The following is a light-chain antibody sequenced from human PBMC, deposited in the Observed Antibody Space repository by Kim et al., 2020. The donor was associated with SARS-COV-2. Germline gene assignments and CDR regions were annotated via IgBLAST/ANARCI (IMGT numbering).Light chain of an antibody. V-gene: IGKV3-15*01. CDR2: GAS. J-gene: IGKJ2*01. Sequence: ERVMTQSPATLSVSPGERATLSCWASQSVGSNLAWYHQKPGQAPRLLIYGASTRATGIPARFSGSGSGTEFTLTISSLQSEDFGVYYCQQYNDWPLYTFGQGTKLEI. CDR1: QSVGSN. CDR3: QQYNDWPLYT.